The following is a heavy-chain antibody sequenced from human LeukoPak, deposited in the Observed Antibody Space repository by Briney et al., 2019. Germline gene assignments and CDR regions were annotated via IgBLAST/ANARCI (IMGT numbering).Heavy chain of an antibody. Sequence: GGSLRLSCAASGFTFSSYSMNWVRQAPGKGLEWVSYIDSSSSTIYYADSVKGRFTISRDNAKNSLYLQMNSLRDEDTAVYYCARYQYSSGQMFDYWGQGTLVTVSS. CDR2: IDSSSSTI. J-gene: IGHJ4*02. V-gene: IGHV3-48*02. CDR1: GFTFSSYS. D-gene: IGHD6-19*01. CDR3: ARYQYSSGQMFDY.